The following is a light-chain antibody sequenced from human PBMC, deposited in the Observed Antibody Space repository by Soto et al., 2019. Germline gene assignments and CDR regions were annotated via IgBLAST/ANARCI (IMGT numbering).Light chain of an antibody. V-gene: IGLV2-8*01. J-gene: IGLJ3*02. CDR2: EVS. CDR1: SSDVGGHND. CDR3: SSTAGNNNLV. Sequence: QSVLTQSPSASGSPGQSVTISCTGTSSDVGGHNDVSWYQHHPGKAPKLIIYEVSKRPSGVPHRSSVSKSGNTASPTVSGLQADDEAVYYGSSTAGNNNLVFGGGTKLTVL.